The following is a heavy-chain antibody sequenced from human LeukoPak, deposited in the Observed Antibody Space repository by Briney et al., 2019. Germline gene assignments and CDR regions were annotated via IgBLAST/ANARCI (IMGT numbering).Heavy chain of an antibody. CDR1: GFSVINKY. J-gene: IGHJ6*02. CDR2: IYTGDRA. V-gene: IGHV3-53*01. Sequence: GGSLRLSCAASGFSVINKYVTWVRQAPGKGLEWVSVIYTGDRADYSDSVKGRFTLSRDNFKNTVYLQMNNLRAEDSAVYYCVTDRDPHYGMHVWGQGTTVTVSS. CDR3: VTDRDPHYGMHV.